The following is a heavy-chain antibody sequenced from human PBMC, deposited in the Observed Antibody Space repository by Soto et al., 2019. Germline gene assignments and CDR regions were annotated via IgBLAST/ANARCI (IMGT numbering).Heavy chain of an antibody. D-gene: IGHD3-22*01. V-gene: IGHV1-69*01. Sequence: QVQLVQSGAEVKKPGSSMKVSCKASGGTFNSYDINWVRQAPGQGLEWMGGIIPIVETPKYAQKFQGRVTITADESTHTVYMELSSLRSADTAVYYCARIPRPNYYDTSGFFKDNWFDPWGQGTLVTVSS. CDR2: IIPIVETP. CDR1: GGTFNSYD. J-gene: IGHJ5*02. CDR3: ARIPRPNYYDTSGFFKDNWFDP.